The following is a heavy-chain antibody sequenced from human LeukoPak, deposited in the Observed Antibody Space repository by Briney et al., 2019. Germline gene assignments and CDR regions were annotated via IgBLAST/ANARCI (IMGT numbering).Heavy chain of an antibody. CDR3: ATSSGYGFLFEY. V-gene: IGHV1-24*01. D-gene: IGHD3-22*01. J-gene: IGHJ4*02. CDR2: FDPEDGET. Sequence: ASVKVSCEVSGYTLTDLSMHWVRQAPGKGLGWMGGFDPEDGETIYAQNFQGRVTMTEDTSTDTAYMEVRSLRSEDTAVYYCATSSGYGFLFEYWGQGTLVTVSS. CDR1: GYTLTDLS.